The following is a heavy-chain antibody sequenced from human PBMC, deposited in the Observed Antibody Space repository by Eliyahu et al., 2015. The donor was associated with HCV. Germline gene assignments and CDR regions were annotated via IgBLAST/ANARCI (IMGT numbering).Heavy chain of an antibody. V-gene: IGHV5-51*01. CDR1: GYSFAXSW. CDR2: INPGDSDT. J-gene: IGHJ5*02. CDR3: ARQPGAGWFDP. D-gene: IGHD1-26*01. Sequence: EVQLVQSGAEVKKPGESLKISCKASGYSFAXSWIGWARQMPGKGLEWMAIINPGDSDTRYNPSFQGQVTISADKSINTAYLQWSSLKASDTAMYYCARQPGAGWFDPWGQGTLVIVSS.